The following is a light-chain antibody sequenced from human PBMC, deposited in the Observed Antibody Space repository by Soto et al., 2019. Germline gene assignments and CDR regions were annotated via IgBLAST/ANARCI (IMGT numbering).Light chain of an antibody. CDR2: GAS. CDR1: QSVSSSY. J-gene: IGKJ2*01. V-gene: IGKV3-20*01. Sequence: EIVFTQSPGTLSLSPGERATLSCRASQSVSSSYLAWYQQKPGQAPRLLIYGASSRATGIPDRFSGSGSGKDFTLTISRLEPEEFAVYYCQQYGSSPYTFGQGTKLEIK. CDR3: QQYGSSPYT.